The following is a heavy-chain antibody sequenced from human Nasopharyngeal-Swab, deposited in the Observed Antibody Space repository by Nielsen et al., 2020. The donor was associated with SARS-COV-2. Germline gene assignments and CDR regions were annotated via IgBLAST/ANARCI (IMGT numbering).Heavy chain of an antibody. V-gene: IGHV4-39*07. CDR3: ARAVSSGYYYVHGAFDI. Sequence: SETLSLTCSVSGGSITSGYHYWGWTRQPPGKDLEWIGSIYYSGSPYYNPSLKSRVTISIDTSKNQFSLKMNSLNAADTAVYYCARAVSSGYYYVHGAFDIWGQGTEVTVSS. CDR2: IYYSGSP. D-gene: IGHD3-22*01. CDR1: GGSITSGYHY. J-gene: IGHJ3*02.